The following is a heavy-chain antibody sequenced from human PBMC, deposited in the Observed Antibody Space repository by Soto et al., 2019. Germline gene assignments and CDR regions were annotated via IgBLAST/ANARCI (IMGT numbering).Heavy chain of an antibody. CDR3: ARESEDLTSNFGY. V-gene: IGHV3-21*01. CDR2: ISSTTNYI. CDR1: GFTFTRYS. J-gene: IGHJ4*02. Sequence: GGSLRLSCAASGFTFTRYSMTWVRQAPGKGLEWVSSISSTTNYIYYADSMKGRFTVSRDNAKNSVYLDMNSLSAEDTAVYYCARESEDLTSNFGYCGQGTLLTV.